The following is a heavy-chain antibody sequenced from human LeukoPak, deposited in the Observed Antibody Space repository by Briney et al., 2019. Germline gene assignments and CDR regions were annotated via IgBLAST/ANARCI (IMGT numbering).Heavy chain of an antibody. V-gene: IGHV1-2*02. CDR2: INPNSGGT. CDR1: GYTFTAYY. D-gene: IGHD3-16*01. J-gene: IGHJ2*01. CDR3: ARDGGSVPTPGGFDL. Sequence: ASVKVSCKASGYTFTAYYIYWVRQAPGQGLEWMGWINPNSGGTNYAQKFQGRVTMTRDTSISTAYMELSRLRSDDTAVYYCARDGGSVPTPGGFDLWGRGTLVTVSS.